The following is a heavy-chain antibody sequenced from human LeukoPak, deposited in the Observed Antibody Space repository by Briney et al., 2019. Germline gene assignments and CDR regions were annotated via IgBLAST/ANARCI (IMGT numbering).Heavy chain of an antibody. V-gene: IGHV3-21*04. CDR3: AKDGPKYTSDYYDSSGYYYYFDY. Sequence: GGSLRLSCAASGFTFSSYSMTWVRQAPGKGLEWVSSISSSSSYIYYADSVKGRFTISRDNAKNSLYLQMNSLRAEDTALYYCAKDGPKYTSDYYDSSGYYYYFDYWGQGTLVTVSS. CDR2: ISSSSSYI. D-gene: IGHD3-22*01. J-gene: IGHJ4*02. CDR1: GFTFSSYS.